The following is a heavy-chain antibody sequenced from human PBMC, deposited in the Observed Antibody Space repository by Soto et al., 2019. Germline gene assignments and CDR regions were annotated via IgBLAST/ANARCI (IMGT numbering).Heavy chain of an antibody. CDR1: GFTFSGSA. CDR3: TSDTARVYYGMEV. Sequence: GGSVRLSCAASGFTFSGSAMQWVRQASGKGLEWVGRIRSKANSYATAYAASVKGRFTISRDDPKNTAYLQMNSLKTEDTAVYYCTSDTARVYYGMEVWGQGTTVTAP. J-gene: IGHJ6*02. D-gene: IGHD5-18*01. V-gene: IGHV3-73*01. CDR2: IRSKANSYAT.